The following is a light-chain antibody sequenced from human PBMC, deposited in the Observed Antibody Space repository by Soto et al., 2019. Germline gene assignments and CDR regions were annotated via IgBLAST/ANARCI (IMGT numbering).Light chain of an antibody. J-gene: IGKJ5*01. CDR1: QDITNS. Sequence: DIQLTQSPSFLSASVGDRVTITCRASQDITNSLAWYHQKPGKTPKFLISTASTLQSGVPSRFSGNGSGTEFTLTTRGLQPEDFATYYCQQYNSYPNTFGQGTRLEI. V-gene: IGKV1-9*01. CDR3: QQYNSYPNT. CDR2: TAS.